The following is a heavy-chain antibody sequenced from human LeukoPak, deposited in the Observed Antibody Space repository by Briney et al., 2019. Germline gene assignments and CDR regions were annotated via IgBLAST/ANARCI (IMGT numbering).Heavy chain of an antibody. D-gene: IGHD3-16*01. CDR1: GFTFGSRA. CDR3: ARDRSYFGGTRGLDS. CDR2: MSHDETTI. J-gene: IGHJ4*02. Sequence: GGSLRLSCAASGFTFGSRAMHWVRQAPGKGLEWIAVMSHDETTIYYADSVKGRFTISRDNSMNTLYLQMNSLRSEDTAIYYCARDRSYFGGTRGLDSWGQGTLVTVSS. V-gene: IGHV3-30*04.